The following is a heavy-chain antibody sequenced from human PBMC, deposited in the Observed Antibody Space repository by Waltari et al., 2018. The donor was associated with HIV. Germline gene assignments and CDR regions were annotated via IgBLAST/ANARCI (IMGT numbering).Heavy chain of an antibody. Sequence: QVQLQQSGPGLGKRSQTLSLTCAISGDSVSSNSAACNWIRRSRSRGLEWLGRTYYRSKLYNDYAVSVKSRITINPDTSKNQFSLQLNSVTPEDTAVYYCARARYNWNYMYGMDVWGQGTTVTVSS. CDR2: TYYRSKLYN. CDR3: ARARYNWNYMYGMDV. D-gene: IGHD1-7*01. J-gene: IGHJ6*02. CDR1: GDSVSSNSAA. V-gene: IGHV6-1*01.